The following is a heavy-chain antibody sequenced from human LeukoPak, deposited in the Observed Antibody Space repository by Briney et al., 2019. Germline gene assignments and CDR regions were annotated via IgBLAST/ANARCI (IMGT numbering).Heavy chain of an antibody. V-gene: IGHV1-2*06. Sequence: PGASVKVSCKASGYTFTGYYMHWVRQAPGQGLEWMGRINPNSGGTNYAQKFQGRVTMTRDTSISTAYMELSSLRSEDTAVYYCARGDSLPYSSGWAVGYWGQGTLVTVSS. CDR1: GYTFTGYY. CDR2: INPNSGGT. D-gene: IGHD6-19*01. J-gene: IGHJ4*02. CDR3: ARGDSLPYSSGWAVGY.